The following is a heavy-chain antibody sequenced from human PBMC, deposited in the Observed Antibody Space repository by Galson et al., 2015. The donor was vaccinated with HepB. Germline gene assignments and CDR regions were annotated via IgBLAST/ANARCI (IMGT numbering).Heavy chain of an antibody. CDR3: AVDYGER. Sequence: SLRLSCAASGFIFSDYAMNWVRQAPGKGLQWISFIGASGKTIYYADSVKGRFTISRDLAKNSVYLQMNNLRDEDTGLYFCAVDYGERWGRGTLVTVPS. V-gene: IGHV3-48*02. D-gene: IGHD4-17*01. CDR2: IGASGKTI. J-gene: IGHJ4*02. CDR1: GFIFSDYA.